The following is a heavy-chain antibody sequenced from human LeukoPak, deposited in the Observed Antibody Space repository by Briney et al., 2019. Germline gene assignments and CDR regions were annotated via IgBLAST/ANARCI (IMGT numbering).Heavy chain of an antibody. D-gene: IGHD5-12*01. V-gene: IGHV4-59*01. J-gene: IGHJ4*02. CDR2: IYYSGST. CDR3: ARVGGGYDYYFDY. CDR1: GGSISSYY. Sequence: SETLSHTCTVSGGSISSYYWSWIRQPPGKGLEWIGYIYYSGSTNYNPSLKSRVTISVDTSKNQFSLKLSSVTAADTAVYYCARVGGGYDYYFDYWGQGTLVTVSS.